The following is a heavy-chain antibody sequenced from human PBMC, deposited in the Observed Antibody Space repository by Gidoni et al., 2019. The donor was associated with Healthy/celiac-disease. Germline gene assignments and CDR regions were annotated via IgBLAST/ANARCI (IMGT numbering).Heavy chain of an antibody. J-gene: IGHJ1*01. D-gene: IGHD5-18*01. V-gene: IGHV3-30-3*01. Sequence: QVQLVESGGGVVQPGRSLRLSCAASGFTFSSYAMHWVRQAPGKGLEWVAVISYDGSNKYYADSVKGRFTISRDNSKNTLYLQMNSLRAEDTAVYYCAREGAMVEEYFQHWGQGTLVTVSS. CDR1: GFTFSSYA. CDR2: ISYDGSNK. CDR3: AREGAMVEEYFQH.